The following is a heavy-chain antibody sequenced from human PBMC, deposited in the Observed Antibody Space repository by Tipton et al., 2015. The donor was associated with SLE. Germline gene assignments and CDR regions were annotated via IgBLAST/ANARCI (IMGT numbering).Heavy chain of an antibody. CDR3: ARGGYFDFWSGYLYYFDY. Sequence: TLSLTCAVYGGSFSGYYWSWIRQPPEKGLEWIGEIRHSGSTNYNPSLKSRVTISVDTSKNQFSLKLSSVTAADTAVYYCARGGYFDFWSGYLYYFDYWGQGTLVTVSS. CDR1: GGSFSGYY. J-gene: IGHJ4*02. CDR2: IRHSGST. D-gene: IGHD3-3*01. V-gene: IGHV4-34*01.